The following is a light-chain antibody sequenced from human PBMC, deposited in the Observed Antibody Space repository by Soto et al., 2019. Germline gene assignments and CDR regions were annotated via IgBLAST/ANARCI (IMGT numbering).Light chain of an antibody. CDR3: QHYNINCRM. CDR1: QNVDNW. V-gene: IGKV1-5*01. J-gene: IGKJ1*01. CDR2: DAS. Sequence: DIPMTQSPSTLSASVGDRVTITCRASQNVDNWVAWYQQKPGKAPQFPIYDASNLESGVPSRFSRRGSGTEFTLTISSLQPDDFATCYGQHYNINCRMFGQGTSV.